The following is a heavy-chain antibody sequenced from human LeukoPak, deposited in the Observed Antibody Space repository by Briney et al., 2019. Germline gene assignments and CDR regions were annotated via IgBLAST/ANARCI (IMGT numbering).Heavy chain of an antibody. J-gene: IGHJ4*02. CDR2: MYHGGIT. Sequence: PSQTLSLTCTVSGYSINSGYYWAWIRQPPGKGLEWIGSMYHGGITYYSPSLDSRVTISVDTSKNQLSLNLSSVTAADTAVYYCARGRNWHSGTSYGAFDYWGQGVLVTVSS. CDR1: GYSINSGYY. CDR3: ARGRNWHSGTSYGAFDY. D-gene: IGHD1-26*01. V-gene: IGHV4-38-2*02.